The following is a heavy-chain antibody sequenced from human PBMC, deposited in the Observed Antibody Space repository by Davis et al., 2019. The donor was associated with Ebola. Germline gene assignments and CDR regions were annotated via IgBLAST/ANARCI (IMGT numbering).Heavy chain of an antibody. CDR1: GGSFSGYY. D-gene: IGHD6-19*01. V-gene: IGHV4-34*01. Sequence: GSLRLSCAVYGGSFSGYYWSWIRQPPGKGLEWIGEINHSGSTNYNPSLKSRVTISVDTSKNQFSLKLSSVTAADTAVYYCARARSISGWFSDAFDIWGQGTMVTVSS. CDR2: INHSGST. CDR3: ARARSISGWFSDAFDI. J-gene: IGHJ3*02.